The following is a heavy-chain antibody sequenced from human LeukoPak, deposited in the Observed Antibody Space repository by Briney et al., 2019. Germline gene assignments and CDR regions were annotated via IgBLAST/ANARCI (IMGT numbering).Heavy chain of an antibody. Sequence: SETLSLTCTVSGGSVSSGSYYWGWIRQPPGKGLEWVGSFYYSGNTYYNPSLKSRVTIPVDTSKNEFSLNLRSVTAADTAVYYCARTAGIAVAGSRQYFDYWGQGMLVTVSS. D-gene: IGHD6-19*01. CDR2: FYYSGNT. V-gene: IGHV4-39*01. J-gene: IGHJ4*02. CDR3: ARTAGIAVAGSRQYFDY. CDR1: GGSVSSGSYY.